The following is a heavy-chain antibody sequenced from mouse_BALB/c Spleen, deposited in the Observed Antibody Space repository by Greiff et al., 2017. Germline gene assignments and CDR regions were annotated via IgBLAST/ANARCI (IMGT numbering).Heavy chain of an antibody. CDR2: IWAGGST. CDR1: GFSLTSYG. D-gene: IGHD1-1*01. V-gene: IGHV2-9*02. J-gene: IGHJ4*01. Sequence: QVQLKESGPGLVAPSQSLSITCTVSGFSLTSYGVHWVRQPPGKGLEWLGVIWAGGSTNYNSALMSRLSISKDNSKSQVFLKMNSLQTDDTAMYYCASQYYGSSYYAMDYWGQGTSVTVSS. CDR3: ASQYYGSSYYAMDY.